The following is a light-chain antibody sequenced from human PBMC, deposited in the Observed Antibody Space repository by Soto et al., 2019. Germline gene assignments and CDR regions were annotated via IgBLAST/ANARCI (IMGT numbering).Light chain of an antibody. V-gene: IGKV1-5*03. CDR1: QSISTW. J-gene: IGKJ1*01. Sequence: IQMTQSPSTLSASVGDRVTIRFRASQSISTWLAWYQQKPGKAPNLLIYKASYLASGVPSRFSGGGSGTEFTLTISSLQPDDFATYYCQQYSSYWTFGQGTKVDI. CDR3: QQYSSYWT. CDR2: KAS.